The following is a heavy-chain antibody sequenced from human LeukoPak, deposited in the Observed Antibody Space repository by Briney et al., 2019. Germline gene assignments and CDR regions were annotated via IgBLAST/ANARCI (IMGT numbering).Heavy chain of an antibody. V-gene: IGHV3-15*01. CDR1: GFTFSNAW. CDR3: TTGQGRYYFYGMDV. Sequence: GGSLRLSCAASGFTFSNAWMSWVRQAPGKGLERVGRIKSKTDGGTTDYAAPVKGRFTISRDDSKNTLYLQMNSLKTEDTAVYYCTTGQGRYYFYGMDVWGQGTTVTVSS. CDR2: IKSKTDGGTT. J-gene: IGHJ6*02.